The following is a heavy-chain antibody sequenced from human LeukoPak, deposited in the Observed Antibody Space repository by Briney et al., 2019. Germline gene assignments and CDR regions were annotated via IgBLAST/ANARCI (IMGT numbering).Heavy chain of an antibody. CDR2: IIPIFGTA. CDR1: GGTFSSYA. D-gene: IGHD3-10*01. CDR3: AKTERKMSITMVRDYYYYMDV. V-gene: IGHV1-69*05. Sequence: GASVKVSCKASGGTFSSYAISWVRQAPGQGLEWTGGIIPIFGTANYAQKFQGRVTITTDESTSTAYMELSSLRSEDTAVYYCAKTERKMSITMVRDYYYYMDVWGKGTTVTVSS. J-gene: IGHJ6*03.